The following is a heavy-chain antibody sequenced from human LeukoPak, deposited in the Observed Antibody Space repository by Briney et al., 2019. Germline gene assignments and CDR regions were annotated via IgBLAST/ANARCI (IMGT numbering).Heavy chain of an antibody. V-gene: IGHV1-8*01. J-gene: IGHJ6*02. Sequence: ASGKVSCKASGYTFTSYDINWVRQATGQGLEWMGWMNPNSGNTGYAQKFQGRVTMTRNTSISTAYMELSSLRSEDTAVYYCARVSRYYDFWSGYYSYYYYGMDVWGQGTAVTVSS. CDR1: GYTFTSYD. D-gene: IGHD3-3*01. CDR2: MNPNSGNT. CDR3: ARVSRYYDFWSGYYSYYYYGMDV.